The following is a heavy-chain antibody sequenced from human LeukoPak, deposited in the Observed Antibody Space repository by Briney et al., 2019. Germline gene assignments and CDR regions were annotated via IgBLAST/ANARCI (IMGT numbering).Heavy chain of an antibody. V-gene: IGHV4-38-2*02. CDR2: IYHSGST. D-gene: IGHD5-18*01. CDR3: AREAMRRRFDY. Sequence: SETLSLTCAVSGYSISSGYYWGWIRQPPGKGLEWIGSIYHSGSTYYNPSLKSRVTMSVDTSKNEFSLKPSSVTAADTAVYYCAREAMRRRFDYWGQGTLVTVSS. CDR1: GYSISSGYY. J-gene: IGHJ4*02.